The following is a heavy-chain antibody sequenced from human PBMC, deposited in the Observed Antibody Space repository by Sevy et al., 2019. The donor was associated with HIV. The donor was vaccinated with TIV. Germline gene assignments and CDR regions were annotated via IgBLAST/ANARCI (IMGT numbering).Heavy chain of an antibody. CDR2: IIPIFGTA. D-gene: IGHD3-16*02. CDR1: GGTFSSYA. Sequence: ASVKVSCKASGGTFSSYAISWVRQAPGQGLEWMGGIIPIFGTANYAQKFQGRVTITANESTGTAYMELRSLRSEDTAVYYGARANYDYIWGSYRYDAFDIWGQGTMVTVSS. CDR3: ARANYDYIWGSYRYDAFDI. J-gene: IGHJ3*02. V-gene: IGHV1-69*13.